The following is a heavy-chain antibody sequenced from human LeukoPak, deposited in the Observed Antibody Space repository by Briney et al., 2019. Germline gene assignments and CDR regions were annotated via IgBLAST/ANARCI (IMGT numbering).Heavy chain of an antibody. CDR2: ITTYNGNT. Sequence: ASVTVSFKASGHTVPIYPISCVRHALGQGPEWMGWITTYNGNTHYAQKLQGRVTMTTETSTSTAYMDLRGLRSDDTAVYYCARRYDYGDYVGDFDYWGQGTLVTVSS. CDR1: GHTVPIYP. V-gene: IGHV1-18*01. CDR3: ARRYDYGDYVGDFDY. D-gene: IGHD4-17*01. J-gene: IGHJ4*02.